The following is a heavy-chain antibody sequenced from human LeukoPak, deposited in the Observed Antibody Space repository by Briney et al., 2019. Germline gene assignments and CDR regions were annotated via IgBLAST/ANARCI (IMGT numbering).Heavy chain of an antibody. V-gene: IGHV4-39*01. Sequence: PSETLSLTCTVSSGSISSSSYYWGWIRKPPGKGLERIGSIYYSGSTYYNPSLKSRVTISLDTSKNQFPLKLRSVTAADTAVYYCARYSGSYYLFDYRSQGTLVTVSS. CDR2: IYYSGST. J-gene: IGHJ4*02. D-gene: IGHD1-26*01. CDR3: ARYSGSYYLFDY. CDR1: SGSISSSSYY.